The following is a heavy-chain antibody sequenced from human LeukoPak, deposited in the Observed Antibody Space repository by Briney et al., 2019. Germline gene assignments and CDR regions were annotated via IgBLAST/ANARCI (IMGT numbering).Heavy chain of an antibody. CDR2: ISSGGSYI. D-gene: IGHD6-13*01. V-gene: IGHV3-21*01. J-gene: IGHJ4*02. CDR1: GFTFSSYE. Sequence: PGGSLRLSCAASGFTFSSYEMNWVRQAPGKGLEWVSSISSGGSYIYYADSVKGRFTISRDNTKNSLYLQMNSLRAEDTAVYLCAREFIGSWYWDSWGQGTLVTVSS. CDR3: AREFIGSWYWDS.